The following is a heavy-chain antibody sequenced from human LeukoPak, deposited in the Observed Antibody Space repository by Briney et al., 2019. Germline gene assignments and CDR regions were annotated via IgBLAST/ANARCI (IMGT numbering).Heavy chain of an antibody. Sequence: SETLSLTCTVSGGSISSYYWSWIRQPPGKGLEWIGYIYYSGSTNYSPSLKSRVTISVDTSKNQFSLKLSSVTAADTAVYYCAGGSSIAAADTGDFDYWGQGTLVTVSS. CDR1: GGSISSYY. D-gene: IGHD6-13*01. V-gene: IGHV4-59*08. CDR3: AGGSSIAAADTGDFDY. J-gene: IGHJ4*02. CDR2: IYYSGST.